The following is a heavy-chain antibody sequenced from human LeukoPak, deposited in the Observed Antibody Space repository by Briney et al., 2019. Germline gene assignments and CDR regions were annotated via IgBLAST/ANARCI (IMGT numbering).Heavy chain of an antibody. CDR3: ARHYYDSSDYYPYYFNY. Sequence: PSETLSLTCTVSGGSISSSTYYWGWIRQPPGKGLEWIGRISYSGSTYYNPSLKSRVTISVDTSNNQFSLRLSSVTAADTAVYHCARHYYDSSDYYPYYFNYRGQGTLVTVSS. V-gene: IGHV4-39*01. CDR1: GGSISSSTYY. CDR2: ISYSGST. J-gene: IGHJ4*02. D-gene: IGHD3-22*01.